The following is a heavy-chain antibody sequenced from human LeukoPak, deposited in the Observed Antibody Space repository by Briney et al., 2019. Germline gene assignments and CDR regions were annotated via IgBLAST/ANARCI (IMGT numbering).Heavy chain of an antibody. J-gene: IGHJ4*02. CDR2: IKLDGSGK. V-gene: IGHV3-7*01. CDR1: GFSLSNYW. Sequence: GGSLRLSCAASGFSLSNYWISWVRQAPGKGLEWVANIKLDGSGKYYVNSVKGRFTISRDNAKNSLNLQMNSLRAEDTAVYYCARETRGSYVPGLDSWGQGTLVTVSS. D-gene: IGHD1-26*01. CDR3: ARETRGSYVPGLDS.